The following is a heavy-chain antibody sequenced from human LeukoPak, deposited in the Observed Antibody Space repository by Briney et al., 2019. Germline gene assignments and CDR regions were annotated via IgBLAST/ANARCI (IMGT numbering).Heavy chain of an antibody. J-gene: IGHJ4*02. CDR3: ARGRSGDGYNYDY. D-gene: IGHD5-24*01. CDR2: IYYSGST. CDR1: GGSISTYY. Sequence: SETLSLTCTVSGGSISTYYWSWIRQPPGKGLEWIGYIYYSGSTNYTPSLKSRVTISVDTSKNQFSLNLSSVTAADTAVYYCARGRSGDGYNYDYWGQGTLVTVSS. V-gene: IGHV4-59*01.